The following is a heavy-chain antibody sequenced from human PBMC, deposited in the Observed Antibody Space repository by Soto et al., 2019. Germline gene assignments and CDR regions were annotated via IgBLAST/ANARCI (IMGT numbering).Heavy chain of an antibody. Sequence: GASVKVSCKASGYTFTSYYMHWVRQAPGQGLEWMGIINPSGGSTSYAQKFQGRVTMTRDTSTSTVYMELSSLRSEDTAVYYCARDGWDYGDAHYYYYTDVWGHGTTITVSS. V-gene: IGHV1-46*01. CDR2: INPSGGST. CDR3: ARDGWDYGDAHYYYYTDV. CDR1: GYTFTSYY. J-gene: IGHJ6*02. D-gene: IGHD4-17*01.